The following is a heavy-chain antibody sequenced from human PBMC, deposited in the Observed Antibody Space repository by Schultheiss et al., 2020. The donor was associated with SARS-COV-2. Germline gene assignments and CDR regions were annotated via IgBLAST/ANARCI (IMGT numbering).Heavy chain of an antibody. J-gene: IGHJ4*02. CDR2: IWYDGSNK. CDR3: ARAIAARPTLSGY. D-gene: IGHD6-6*01. Sequence: GESLKISCAASGFTFSSYGMHWVRQAPGKGLEWVAVIWYDGSNKYYADSVKGRFTISRDNSKNTLYLQMNSLRAEDTAVYYCARAIAARPTLSGYWGQGTLVTVSS. CDR1: GFTFSSYG. V-gene: IGHV3-33*01.